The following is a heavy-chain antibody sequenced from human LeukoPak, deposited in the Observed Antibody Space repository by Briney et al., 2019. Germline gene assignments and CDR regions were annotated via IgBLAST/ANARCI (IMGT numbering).Heavy chain of an antibody. D-gene: IGHD1/OR15-1a*01. V-gene: IGHV3-66*01. CDR1: GITVSSKY. CDR3: ARSNCNSCYLGVWYYFDY. CDR2: IYPGGST. Sequence: GSLRLSCAASGITVSSKYMSWVRQAPGKDREWGSVIYPGGSTYYADSVKGRFTISRDNSKNTLYLQMNSLRAEDTAVYYCARSNCNSCYLGVWYYFDYWGQGTLVTVSS. J-gene: IGHJ4*02.